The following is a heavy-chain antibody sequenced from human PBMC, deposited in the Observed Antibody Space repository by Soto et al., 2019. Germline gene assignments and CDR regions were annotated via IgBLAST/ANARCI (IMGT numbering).Heavy chain of an antibody. CDR2: IKSNSDGGTA. J-gene: IGHJ6*02. CDR1: GFTFSQAW. V-gene: IGHV3-15*01. D-gene: IGHD2-2*01. Sequence: SLGLSCAASGFTFSQAWMNWVRQTPGKGLEWVGQIKSNSDGGTADYAAPMKGRITISRDDLENTVYLQMNSLKTEDTAVYYCTTGGYCSSTSCQRGYYYYGLDVWGQGTTVTVSS. CDR3: TTGGYCSSTSCQRGYYYYGLDV.